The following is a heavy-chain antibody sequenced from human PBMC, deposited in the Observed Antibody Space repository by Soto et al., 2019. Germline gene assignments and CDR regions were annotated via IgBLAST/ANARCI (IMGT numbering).Heavy chain of an antibody. CDR2: INHSGST. J-gene: IGHJ4*02. Sequence: SETLSLTCAVYGGSFSGYYLSWIRQPPGKGLEWIGEINHSGSTNYNPSLKSRVTISVDTSKNQFSLKLSSVTAADTAVYYCARRWGRTFDYWGQGTLVTVSS. V-gene: IGHV4-34*01. CDR3: ARRWGRTFDY. D-gene: IGHD7-27*01. CDR1: GGSFSGYY.